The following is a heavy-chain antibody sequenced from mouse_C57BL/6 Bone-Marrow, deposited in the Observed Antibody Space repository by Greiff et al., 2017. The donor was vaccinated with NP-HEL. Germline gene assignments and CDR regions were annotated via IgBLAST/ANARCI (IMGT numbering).Heavy chain of an antibody. CDR3: ARRARLLRRYFDV. Sequence: QVQLQQSGAELVRPGASVKLSCKASGYTFTDYYINWVKQRPGQGLEWIARIYPGSGNTYYNEKFKGKATLTAEKSSSTAYMQLSSLTSEDAAVYFCARRARLLRRYFDVWGTGTTVTVSS. J-gene: IGHJ1*03. D-gene: IGHD2-3*01. CDR2: IYPGSGNT. CDR1: GYTFTDYY. V-gene: IGHV1-76*01.